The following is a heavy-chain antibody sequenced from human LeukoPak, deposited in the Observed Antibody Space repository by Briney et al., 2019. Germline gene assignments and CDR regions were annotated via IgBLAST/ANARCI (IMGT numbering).Heavy chain of an antibody. CDR3: ARERVPRGDGYNHDAFDI. J-gene: IGHJ3*02. Sequence: ASVKVSCKASGYTFTGYYMHWVRQAPGQGLEWMGWINPNSGGTNYAQKFQGKVTMTSDTSISTAYMELSKLRSDDTAVYYCARERVPRGDGYNHDAFDIGGQGTMVTVSS. CDR1: GYTFTGYY. D-gene: IGHD5-24*01. CDR2: INPNSGGT. V-gene: IGHV1-2*02.